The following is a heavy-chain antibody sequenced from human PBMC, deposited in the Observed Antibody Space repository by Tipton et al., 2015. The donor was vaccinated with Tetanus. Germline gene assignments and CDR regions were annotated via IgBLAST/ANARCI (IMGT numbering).Heavy chain of an antibody. CDR3: VRDAPNWGKYDY. D-gene: IGHD7-27*01. CDR1: GFTVSNNY. Sequence: SLRLSCAASGFTVSNNYMNWVRQAPGKGLEWASVISGGGDTSYADSVKGRFIISTDNFKNTLYLQMDSLRAEDTAVYYCVRDAPNWGKYDYWGQGALVTVSS. J-gene: IGHJ4*02. CDR2: ISGGGDT. V-gene: IGHV3-66*01.